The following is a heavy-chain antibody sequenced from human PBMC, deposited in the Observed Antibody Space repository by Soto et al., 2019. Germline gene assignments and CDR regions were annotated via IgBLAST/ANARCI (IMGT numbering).Heavy chain of an antibody. J-gene: IGHJ6*02. CDR1: GGSISSGGYY. V-gene: IGHV4-31*03. Sequence: SETLSLTCTVSGGSISSGGYYWSWIRQHPGKGLEWIGYIYYSGSTYYNPSLKSRVTISVDTSKNQFSLKLSSVTAADTAVYYCARVVAVAGTRGYYYYGMDVWGQGTTVT. D-gene: IGHD6-19*01. CDR3: ARVVAVAGTRGYYYYGMDV. CDR2: IYYSGST.